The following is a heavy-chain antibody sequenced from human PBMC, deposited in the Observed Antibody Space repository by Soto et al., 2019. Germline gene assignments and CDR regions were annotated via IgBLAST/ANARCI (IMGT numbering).Heavy chain of an antibody. CDR1: GDSISSNNNY. Sequence: QVQLQESGPGLVKPSQTLSLTCTVSGDSISSNNNYWSWIRQPPGEGLEWIGFISYSGTTSYSPSLTRRVAISLDTSKNQFSLSLSSVTAADTAVYYCARGRGYSYGLDPWGQGTLVTVSS. CDR3: ARGRGYSYGLDP. J-gene: IGHJ5*02. D-gene: IGHD5-18*01. CDR2: ISYSGTT. V-gene: IGHV4-30-4*01.